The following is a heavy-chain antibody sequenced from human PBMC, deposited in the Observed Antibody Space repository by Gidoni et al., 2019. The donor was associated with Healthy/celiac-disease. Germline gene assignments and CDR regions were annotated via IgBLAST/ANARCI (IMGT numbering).Heavy chain of an antibody. V-gene: IGHV3-30*18. Sequence: QVQLVESGGGVVQPGSSLRLSCAASGFTFSSYGMHWVRQAPGKGLEWVAVISYDGRNKFYGDSVKGRFTVSRDNSKNTLDLQMNSLRPEDTAVYYCAKLLHDYGDYGGFDYWGQGTLVTVSS. CDR3: AKLLHDYGDYGGFDY. D-gene: IGHD4-17*01. J-gene: IGHJ4*02. CDR1: GFTFSSYG. CDR2: ISYDGRNK.